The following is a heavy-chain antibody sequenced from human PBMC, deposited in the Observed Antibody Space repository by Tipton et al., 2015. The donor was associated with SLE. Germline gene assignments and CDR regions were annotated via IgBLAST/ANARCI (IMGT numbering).Heavy chain of an antibody. D-gene: IGHD3-16*01. V-gene: IGHV4-4*07. CDR1: GGSISGYY. J-gene: IGHJ3*02. CDR2: IYSSGGT. CDR3: ASWGFDT. Sequence: TLSLTCTVSGGSISGYYWGWIRQPAGKGLAWIGRIYSSGGTIYNPPLKSRLTLSLDTSKNQFSLRVRAVTAADTAVYYCASWGFDTWGQGTMVTVSS.